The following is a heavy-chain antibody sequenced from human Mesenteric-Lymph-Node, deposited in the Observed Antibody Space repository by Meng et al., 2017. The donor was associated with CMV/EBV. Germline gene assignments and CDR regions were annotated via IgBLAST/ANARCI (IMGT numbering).Heavy chain of an antibody. D-gene: IGHD3-3*01. J-gene: IGHJ4*02. Sequence: GESLKISCVASGFTFSSYSVNWVRQAPGKELEWVSSISTSSNYIYYADSVKGRFTVSRDNAKNSLYLQMNSLRAEVTAVYYCAKVVDTWSGYDYWGQGTLVTVSS. CDR2: ISTSSNYI. CDR1: GFTFSSYS. CDR3: AKVVDTWSGYDY. V-gene: IGHV3-21*01.